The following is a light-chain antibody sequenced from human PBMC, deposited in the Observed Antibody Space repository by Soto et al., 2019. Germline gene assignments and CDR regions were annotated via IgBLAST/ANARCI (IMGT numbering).Light chain of an antibody. CDR1: SSNIGSNY. CDR3: SAWDDSLSGVV. J-gene: IGLJ2*01. Sequence: QSVLTQPPSESGTPGQRVTISCSGSSSNIGSNYVYWYQQLPGTAPKILIYRNNKRRSGGPDRFSGSKSGTLASLAISGLRSEEEADYYCSAWDDSLSGVVFGGGTKLTVL. V-gene: IGLV1-47*01. CDR2: RNN.